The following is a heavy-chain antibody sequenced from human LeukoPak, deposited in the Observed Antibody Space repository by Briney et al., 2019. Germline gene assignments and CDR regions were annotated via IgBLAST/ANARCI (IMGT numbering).Heavy chain of an antibody. CDR3: ARDLDSSGWSFFGY. D-gene: IGHD6-19*01. J-gene: IGHJ4*02. CDR2: INPNSGGT. V-gene: IGHV1-2*02. Sequence: GASVKVSCKASGYTFTGYYMHWVRQAPGQGLEWMGWINPNSGGTNYAQKFQGRVTMTRDTSISTAYMELSRLRSDDTAVYYCARDLDSSGWSFFGYWGQGTLVTVSS. CDR1: GYTFTGYY.